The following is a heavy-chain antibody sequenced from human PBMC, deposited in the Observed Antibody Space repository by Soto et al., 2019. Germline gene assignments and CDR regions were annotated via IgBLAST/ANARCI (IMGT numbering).Heavy chain of an antibody. V-gene: IGHV5-51*01. CDR1: GYSFTSYW. D-gene: IGHD6-13*01. Sequence: GESLKISCKGSGYSFTSYWIGWVRQMPGKGLEWMGIIYPGDSDTRYSPSFQGQVTISADKSISTAYLQWSSLKASDTAMYYCARRDSESFSPRGSSWDYGMDVWGQGTTVTVSS. CDR2: IYPGDSDT. CDR3: ARRDSESFSPRGSSWDYGMDV. J-gene: IGHJ6*02.